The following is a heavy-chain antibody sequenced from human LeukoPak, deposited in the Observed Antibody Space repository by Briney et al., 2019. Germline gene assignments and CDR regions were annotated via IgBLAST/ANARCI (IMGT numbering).Heavy chain of an antibody. D-gene: IGHD3-10*01. CDR3: ARALWFGDQGWFDP. CDR1: GGSISSYY. J-gene: IGHJ5*02. Sequence: SETLSLTCTVSGGSISSYYWSWIRQPPGKGLEWIGYIYYSGSTNYNPSLKSRVTMSVDTSKNQFSLKLSSVTAADTAVYYCARALWFGDQGWFDPWGQGTLVTVSS. CDR2: IYYSGST. V-gene: IGHV4-59*12.